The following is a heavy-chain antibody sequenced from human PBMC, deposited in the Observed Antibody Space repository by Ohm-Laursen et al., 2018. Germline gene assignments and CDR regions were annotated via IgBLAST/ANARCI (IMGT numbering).Heavy chain of an antibody. D-gene: IGHD3-9*01. CDR1: GFTFSDYY. J-gene: IGHJ2*01. CDR2: ISSSGSTI. CDR3: ARANYDILTGYYSWYFDL. Sequence: GSLRLSCAASGFTFSDYYMSWIRQAPGKGLEWVSYISSSGSTIYYADSVKGRFTISRDNAKNSLYLQMNSLRAEDTAVYYCARANYDILTGYYSWYFDLWGRGTLVTVSS. V-gene: IGHV3-11*01.